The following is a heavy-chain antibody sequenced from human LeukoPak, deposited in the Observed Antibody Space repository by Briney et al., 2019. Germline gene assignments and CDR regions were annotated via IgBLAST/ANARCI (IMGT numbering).Heavy chain of an antibody. CDR1: GGSFSGYY. D-gene: IGHD5-12*01. J-gene: IGHJ5*02. V-gene: IGHV4-34*01. Sequence: PSETLSLTCAVYGGSFSGYYWSWIRQPPGKGLEWIGEINHSGSTNYNPSLKSRVTISVDTSKNQFSLKLSSVTAADTAVYYCARAGGWGLRWFDPWGQGTLVTVSS. CDR3: ARAGGWGLRWFDP. CDR2: INHSGST.